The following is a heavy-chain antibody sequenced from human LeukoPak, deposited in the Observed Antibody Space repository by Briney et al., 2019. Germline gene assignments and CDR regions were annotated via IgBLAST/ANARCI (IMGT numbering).Heavy chain of an antibody. D-gene: IGHD6-13*01. CDR1: GGSINNGGYY. Sequence: PSETLSLTCTVSGGSINNGGYYWSWIRQHPGKGLEWIGYIYHSGSTYYNPSLKSRVTISVDRSKNQFSLKLSSVTAADTAVYYCARYSSSWYGIDYWGQGTLVTVSS. V-gene: IGHV4-31*03. J-gene: IGHJ4*02. CDR2: IYHSGST. CDR3: ARYSSSWYGIDY.